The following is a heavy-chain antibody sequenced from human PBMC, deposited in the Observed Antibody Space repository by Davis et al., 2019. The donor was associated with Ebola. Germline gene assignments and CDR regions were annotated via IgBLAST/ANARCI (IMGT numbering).Heavy chain of an antibody. J-gene: IGHJ5*02. CDR2: ISAYNGNT. V-gene: IGHV1-18*01. CDR3: ARDITMVQGPLGWFDP. D-gene: IGHD3-10*01. CDR1: GYTFTSYG. Sequence: ASVKVSCKASGYTFTSYGISWVRQAPGQGLEWMGWISAYNGNTNYAQKLQGRVTMTTDTSTSTAYMELRSLRSDDTAVYYCARDITMVQGPLGWFDPWGQGALVTVSS.